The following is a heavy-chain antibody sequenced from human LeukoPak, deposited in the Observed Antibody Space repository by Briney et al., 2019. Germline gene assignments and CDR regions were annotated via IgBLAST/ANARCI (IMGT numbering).Heavy chain of an antibody. CDR1: GLTFSDYG. Sequence: RGSLRLSCAASGLTFSDYGMSWVRQAPGKGLEWVANINQGGSEKYYVDSVEGRFTISRDNPKNSLYLQMTSLRAEDAAVYYCVREGHDNGWSFDYWGQGALVIVSS. D-gene: IGHD6-19*01. CDR3: VREGHDNGWSFDY. J-gene: IGHJ4*02. CDR2: INQGGSEK. V-gene: IGHV3-7*01.